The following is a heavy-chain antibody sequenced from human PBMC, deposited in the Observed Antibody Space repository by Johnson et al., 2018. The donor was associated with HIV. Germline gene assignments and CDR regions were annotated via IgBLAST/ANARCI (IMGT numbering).Heavy chain of an antibody. V-gene: IGHV3-43*01. CDR2: ISWDGGST. CDR3: AKGGTATTDAFDI. Sequence: VQLVESGGVVVQPGGSLRLSCAASGFTFDDYTMHWVRQAPGQGLEWVSLISWDGGSTYYADSVKGRFTISRDNSKNSLYLQMNSLRTEDTALYYCAKGGTATTDAFDIWGQGTMVTVSS. D-gene: IGHD4-17*01. CDR1: GFTFDDYT. J-gene: IGHJ3*02.